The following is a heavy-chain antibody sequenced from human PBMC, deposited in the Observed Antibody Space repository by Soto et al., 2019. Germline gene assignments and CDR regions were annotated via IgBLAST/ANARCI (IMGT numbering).Heavy chain of an antibody. CDR2: IYYSGST. J-gene: IGHJ3*02. V-gene: IGHV4-59*01. CDR3: ARDYYDSSGYRHDAFDI. Sequence: TSETLSLTCTVSGGSISSYYWSWIRQPPGKGLEWIGYIYYSGSTNYNPSLKSRVTISVDTSKNQFSLKLSSVTAADTAVYYCARDYYDSSGYRHDAFDIWGQGTMVTVSS. CDR1: GGSISSYY. D-gene: IGHD3-22*01.